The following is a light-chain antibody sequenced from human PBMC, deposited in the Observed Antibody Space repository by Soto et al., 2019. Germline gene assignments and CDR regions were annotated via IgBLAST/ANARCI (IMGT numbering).Light chain of an antibody. CDR2: DVS. CDR3: CSYAGSYV. J-gene: IGLJ1*01. CDR1: SSDVGGYNY. Sequence: QSVLTQPRSVSGSPGQSVTISCTGTSSDVGGYNYVSWYQQHPGKAPKLMIYDVSKRPSGVPDRFSGSKSGNTASLTISGLQAEDEADYYCCSYAGSYVFGLGPRSPS. V-gene: IGLV2-11*01.